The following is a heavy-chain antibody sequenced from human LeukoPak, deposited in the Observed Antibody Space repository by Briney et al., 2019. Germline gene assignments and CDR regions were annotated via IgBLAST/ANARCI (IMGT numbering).Heavy chain of an antibody. CDR2: ISYDGSNK. Sequence: PGGSLRLSCAASGFTFSSYAMHWVRQAPGKGLEWVAVISYDGSNKYYADSVKGRFTISRDNSKNTLYLQMNSLRAEDTAVYYCARDNRRSAAGNGGFDYWGQGTLVTVSS. V-gene: IGHV3-30*14. CDR1: GFTFSSYA. J-gene: IGHJ4*02. D-gene: IGHD6-13*01. CDR3: ARDNRRSAAGNGGFDY.